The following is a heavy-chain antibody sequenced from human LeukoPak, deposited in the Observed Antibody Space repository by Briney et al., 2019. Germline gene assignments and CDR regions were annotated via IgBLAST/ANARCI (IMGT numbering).Heavy chain of an antibody. D-gene: IGHD1-26*01. Sequence: GGPLRLSCGASGFTLRNTWMAWAPQAPGKGREWVANINQDSSTKHYADSVKGRFTISRDNSKNSLYLQMNSMIAEDTSVSYCARDQSGNLDYWGQGTLVTVSA. CDR2: INQDSSTK. CDR1: GFTLRNTW. CDR3: ARDQSGNLDY. J-gene: IGHJ4*02. V-gene: IGHV3-7*01.